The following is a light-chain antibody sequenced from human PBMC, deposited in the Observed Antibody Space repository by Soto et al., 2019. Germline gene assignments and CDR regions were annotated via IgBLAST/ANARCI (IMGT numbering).Light chain of an antibody. CDR2: ENN. CDR1: SSNIGNNF. V-gene: IGLV1-51*02. J-gene: IGLJ3*02. Sequence: QAVVTQPPSVSAAPGQKVTISCSGSSSNIGNNFVSWYQQLPGTAPKLLIYENNKRPSGIPDRFSGSKSGTSATLGITGLQTGDEADYYCGTWYSSLSVWVFGGGTKVTVL. CDR3: GTWYSSLSVWV.